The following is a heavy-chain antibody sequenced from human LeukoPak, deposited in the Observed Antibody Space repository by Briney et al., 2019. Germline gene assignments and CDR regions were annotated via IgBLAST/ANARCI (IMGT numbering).Heavy chain of an antibody. Sequence: PSETLSLTCTVSGGSISSSSYYWGWIRQPPGKGLEWIGSIYYSGSTYYNPSLKSRVTISVDTSKNQFSLKLSSVTAADTAVYYCARVNRRWEPWGDYYYYYMDVWGKGTTVTVSS. D-gene: IGHD1-26*01. CDR3: ARVNRRWEPWGDYYYYYMDV. CDR1: GGSISSSSYY. J-gene: IGHJ6*03. CDR2: IYYSGST. V-gene: IGHV4-39*07.